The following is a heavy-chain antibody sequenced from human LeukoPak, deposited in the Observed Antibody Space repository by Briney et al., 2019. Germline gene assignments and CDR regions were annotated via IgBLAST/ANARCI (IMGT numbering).Heavy chain of an antibody. V-gene: IGHV1-3*03. CDR2: INAGNGNT. J-gene: IGHJ5*02. Sequence: GASVKVSCKASGYTFTSYAMHWVRQAPGQRLEWMGWINAGNGNTKYSQEFQGRVIMTRDMSTTTDYMELSSLRSEDTAVYYCARDNSIGGRGWWFDPWGQGTLVTVSS. D-gene: IGHD4-23*01. CDR1: GYTFTSYA. CDR3: ARDNSIGGRGWWFDP.